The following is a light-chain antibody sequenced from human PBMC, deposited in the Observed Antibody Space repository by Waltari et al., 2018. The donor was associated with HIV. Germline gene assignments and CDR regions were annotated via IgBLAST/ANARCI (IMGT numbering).Light chain of an antibody. J-gene: IGKJ1*01. CDR1: QNVDSNY. V-gene: IGKV3-20*01. CDR2: GAS. Sequence: EIVLTQSPGTLSLSPGVRATLFCRASQNVDSNYIAWYQQKSGQPPRLLISGASSRATGIPDKFGGSGSGTHFTLTINELAPEDFAMYYCQQYGTSPTFGQGTKVEI. CDR3: QQYGTSPT.